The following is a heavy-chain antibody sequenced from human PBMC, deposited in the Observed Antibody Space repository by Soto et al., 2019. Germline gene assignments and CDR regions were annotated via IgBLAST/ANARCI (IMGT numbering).Heavy chain of an antibody. V-gene: IGHV1-46*03. J-gene: IGHJ4*02. CDR3: ARRNDILTGYYHSPFDY. CDR1: GYTFTSYY. Sequence: VASVKVSCKASGYTFTSYYMHWVRQAPGQGLEWMGIINPSGGSTSYAQKFQGRVTMTRDTSTSTVYMELSSLRSEDTAVYYCARRNDILTGYYHSPFDYWGQGTLVTVSS. D-gene: IGHD3-9*01. CDR2: INPSGGST.